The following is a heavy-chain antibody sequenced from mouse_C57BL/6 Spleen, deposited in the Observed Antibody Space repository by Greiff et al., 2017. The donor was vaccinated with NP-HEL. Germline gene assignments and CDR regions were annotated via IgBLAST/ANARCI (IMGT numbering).Heavy chain of an antibody. CDR3: ARPRNYLWYFDV. Sequence: EVKLVESGGGLVQPGGSLSLSCAASGFTFTDYYMSWVRQPPGKALEWLGFIRNKANGYTTEYSASVKGRFTISRDNSQSILYLQMNALRAEDSATYYCARPRNYLWYFDVWGTGTTVTVSS. D-gene: IGHD2-1*01. J-gene: IGHJ1*03. CDR2: IRNKANGYTT. V-gene: IGHV7-3*01. CDR1: GFTFTDYY.